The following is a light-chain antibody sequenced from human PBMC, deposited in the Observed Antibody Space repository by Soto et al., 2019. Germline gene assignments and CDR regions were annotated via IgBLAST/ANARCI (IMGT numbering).Light chain of an antibody. J-gene: IGKJ1*01. CDR1: QSVSSSY. V-gene: IGKV3-20*01. Sequence: EIVLTQSPGTLYLSPGERATLSCRASQSVSSSYLAWYQQKPGQAPRLLIYGASSRATGIPDRFSGSGSGKDSTLTISRLEPEDFAVYYCQQYGSSPVTFGQGTKVEIK. CDR2: GAS. CDR3: QQYGSSPVT.